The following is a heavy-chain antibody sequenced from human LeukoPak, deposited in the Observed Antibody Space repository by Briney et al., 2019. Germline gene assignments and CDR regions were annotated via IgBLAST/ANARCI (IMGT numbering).Heavy chain of an antibody. CDR3: ARRGGSSSWYSLDY. V-gene: IGHV4-39*07. J-gene: IGHJ4*02. CDR1: CCSISSSSYY. CDR2: IYYSGST. Sequence: SETLSLTCTVSCCSISSSSYYWGWIRQPPGKGLEWIGSIYYSGSTYYNPSLKSRVTISVDTSKNQFSLKLSSVTAADTAVYYCARRGGSSSWYSLDYWGQGTLVTVSS. D-gene: IGHD6-13*01.